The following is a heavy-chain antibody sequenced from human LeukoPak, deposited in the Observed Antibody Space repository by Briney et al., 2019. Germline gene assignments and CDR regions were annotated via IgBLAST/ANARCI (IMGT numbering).Heavy chain of an antibody. CDR3: ARGPYGDYGTIFDY. Sequence: SETLSLTCTVSGGSISSYYWSWIRQPPGKGLEWIGYIYYSGSTNYNPSLKSRVTISVDTSKNQFSLKLSSVTAADTAVYYCARGPYGDYGTIFDYWGQGTLVTVSS. J-gene: IGHJ4*02. D-gene: IGHD4-17*01. CDR1: GGSISSYY. V-gene: IGHV4-59*01. CDR2: IYYSGST.